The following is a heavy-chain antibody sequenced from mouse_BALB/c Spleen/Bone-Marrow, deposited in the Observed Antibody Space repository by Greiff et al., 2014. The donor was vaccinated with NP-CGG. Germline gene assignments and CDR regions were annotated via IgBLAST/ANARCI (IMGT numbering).Heavy chain of an antibody. J-gene: IGHJ4*01. Sequence: VQLQQSGAELVKPGASVKLSCTASGFNIKDTYMHWVKQRPEQGLEWVGRIDPANGNTNYDPRFQGKATITADISSNTAYLQLSSLTSEDTAVYYCARYGGRYYAMDYWGQGTSVTVSS. V-gene: IGHV14-3*02. CDR3: ARYGGRYYAMDY. D-gene: IGHD1-1*01. CDR2: IDPANGNT. CDR1: GFNIKDTY.